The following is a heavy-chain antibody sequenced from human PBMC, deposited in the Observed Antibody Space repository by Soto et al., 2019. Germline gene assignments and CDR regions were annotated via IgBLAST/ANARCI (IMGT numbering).Heavy chain of an antibody. CDR2: LNSGSSSV. CDR1: GFTFSSYI. CDR3: ARGRLTGTPYFDY. J-gene: IGHJ4*01. D-gene: IGHD1-7*01. V-gene: IGHV3-21*03. Sequence: PGGSLRLSCAASGFTFSSYIMNWVRQAPGKGLEWVSSLNSGSSSVDYADSVKGRFTTSRDNAKNSLYLQMNSLRAEDTAVYYCARGRLTGTPYFDYWGHGTLVTVSS.